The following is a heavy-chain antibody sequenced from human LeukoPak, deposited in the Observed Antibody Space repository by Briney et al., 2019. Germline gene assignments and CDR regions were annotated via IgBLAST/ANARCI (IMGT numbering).Heavy chain of an antibody. J-gene: IGHJ4*02. CDR2: ISYDGSNK. CDR1: AFTFSSYG. CDR3: AKESWQQLFDFDY. Sequence: GGSLRLSCAASAFTFSSYGMHWVRQAPGKGLECVAVISYDGSNKYYADSVKGRFTISRDNSKNTLYLQMNSLRAEDTAVYYCAKESWQQLFDFDYWGQGTLVTVSS. D-gene: IGHD6-13*01. V-gene: IGHV3-30*18.